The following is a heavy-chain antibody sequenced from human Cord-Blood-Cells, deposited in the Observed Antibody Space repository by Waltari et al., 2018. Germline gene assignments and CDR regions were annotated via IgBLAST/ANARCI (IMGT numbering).Heavy chain of an antibody. CDR3: ARGGWNYDFDY. V-gene: IGHV4-34*01. J-gene: IGHJ4*02. D-gene: IGHD1-7*01. Sequence: QVQLQQWGAGLLKPSETLSFTCAVYGGSFSGYYWSWIRQPPGKGLEWIGEINHSGSTNYNPSLKSRVTISVDTSKNQFSLKLSSVTAADTAVYYCARGGWNYDFDYWGQGTLVTVSS. CDR1: GGSFSGYY. CDR2: INHSGST.